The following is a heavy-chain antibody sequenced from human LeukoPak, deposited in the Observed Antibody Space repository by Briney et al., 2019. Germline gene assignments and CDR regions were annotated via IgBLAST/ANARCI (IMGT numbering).Heavy chain of an antibody. V-gene: IGHV3-33*01. CDR2: IWYDGSSK. CDR3: ARDRDGYDWSDLYGMDV. J-gene: IGHJ6*02. CDR1: GFTFSSYG. Sequence: GGSLRLSCAASGFTFSSYGMHWVRQAPGKGLEWVAVIWYDGSSKYYADSVKGRFTISRDNSKNTLYLQMNSLRAEDTAVYYCARDRDGYDWSDLYGMDVWGQGTTVTVSS. D-gene: IGHD5-12*01.